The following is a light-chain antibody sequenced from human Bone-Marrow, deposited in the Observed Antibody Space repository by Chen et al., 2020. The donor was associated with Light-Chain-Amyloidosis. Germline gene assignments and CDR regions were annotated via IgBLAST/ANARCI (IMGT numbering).Light chain of an antibody. CDR3: QSADSSGTYEVI. CDR1: DLPTKY. CDR2: RDT. J-gene: IGLJ2*01. Sequence: SYELTQPPSVYVFPGQTARITCSGDDLPTKYAYWYQQKPGQAPVLGIHRDTERPSGISERFSGSSSGTTATLTISGVQAEDEADYHCQSADSSGTYEVIFGGGTKLTVL. V-gene: IGLV3-25*03.